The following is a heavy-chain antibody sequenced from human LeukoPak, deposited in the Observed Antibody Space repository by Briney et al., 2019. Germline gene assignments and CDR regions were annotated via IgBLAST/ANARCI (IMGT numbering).Heavy chain of an antibody. CDR3: ARGGDFTYYYDSSGYSHRLNY. Sequence: ASVKVSCKASGYTFTGYYMHWVRQAPGQGLEWMGWINPNSGGTNYAQKFQGRVTMTRDTPISTAYVELSRLRSDDTAVYYCARGGDFTYYYDSSGYSHRLNYWGQGTLVTVSS. CDR2: INPNSGGT. CDR1: GYTFTGYY. V-gene: IGHV1-2*02. D-gene: IGHD3-22*01. J-gene: IGHJ4*02.